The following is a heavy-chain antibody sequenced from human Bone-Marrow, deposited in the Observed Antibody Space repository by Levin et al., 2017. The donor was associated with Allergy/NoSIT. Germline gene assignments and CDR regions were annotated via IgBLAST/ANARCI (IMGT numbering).Heavy chain of an antibody. CDR2: IKPDGSDR. V-gene: IGHV3-7*01. D-gene: IGHD3-22*01. J-gene: IGHJ3*02. CDR3: SMTYDSSRYYSRVGAFDI. CDR1: VFTFDAYW. Sequence: GGSLRLSCAASVFTFDAYWMNWVRQAPGKGLEWVANIKPDGSDRYYLDSVKGRFTISRDNGKNSIYLEMSSLRAEETAVYYCSMTYDSSRYYSRVGAFDIWGQWTPVTVSS.